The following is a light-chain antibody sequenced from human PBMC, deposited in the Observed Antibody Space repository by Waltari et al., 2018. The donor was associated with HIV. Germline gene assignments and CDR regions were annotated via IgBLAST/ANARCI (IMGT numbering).Light chain of an antibody. CDR2: WAS. V-gene: IGKV4-1*01. CDR1: QSLLYNSNNKNY. J-gene: IGKJ2*03. CDR3: QQYYTTPMYS. Sequence: DIVMTQSPDSLAVSLGERATINCKSSQSLLYNSNNKNYVAWYQQKPGQPPKLLIYWASTRESGVPDRFSGSGSETDFTLTISSLQAEDVAVYYCQQYYTTPMYSFGQGTKLEI.